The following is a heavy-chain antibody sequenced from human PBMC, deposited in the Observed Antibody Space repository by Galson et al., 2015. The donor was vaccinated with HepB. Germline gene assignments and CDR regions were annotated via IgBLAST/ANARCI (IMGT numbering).Heavy chain of an antibody. CDR3: AKHVRSWYYDLDY. J-gene: IGHJ4*02. D-gene: IGHD3-3*01. CDR2: IGGSTTNT. V-gene: IGHV3-23*01. Sequence: SLRLSCAASGFTFSAYGMSWVRQAPGKGLEWVSNIGGSTTNTYYADSVKGRFTISRDNSKNTVYLQMNSLRAEDTAIYYCAKHVRSWYYDLDYWGQGTLVTVSS. CDR1: GFTFSAYG.